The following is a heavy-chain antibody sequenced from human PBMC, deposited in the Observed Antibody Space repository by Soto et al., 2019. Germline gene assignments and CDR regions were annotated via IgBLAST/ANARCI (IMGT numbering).Heavy chain of an antibody. CDR2: IYHSGST. D-gene: IGHD3-3*01. V-gene: IGHV4-30-2*01. Sequence: QLQLQESGSGLVKPSETLSLTCAVSGGSISSGGYSWSWIRQPPGKGLEWIGYIYHSGSTYYNPSFKSRVTISVVRSKNHLSLKLSSVTAADTAVYYCAAHITIFGVVSSHGMDVWGQGTTVNISS. J-gene: IGHJ6*02. CDR3: AAHITIFGVVSSHGMDV. CDR1: GGSISSGGYS.